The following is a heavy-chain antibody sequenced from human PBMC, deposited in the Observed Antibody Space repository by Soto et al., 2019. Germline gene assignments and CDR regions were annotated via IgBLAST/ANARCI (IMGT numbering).Heavy chain of an antibody. J-gene: IGHJ4*02. D-gene: IGHD3-9*01. Sequence: ASETLSLTCTVSGGSISSYYWSWIRQPPGKGLEWIGYIYYSGSTNYNPSLKSRVTISVDTSKNQFSLKLSSVTAADTAVYYCARATSELRYFDWLSNYFDYWGQGTLVTVSS. V-gene: IGHV4-59*01. CDR2: IYYSGST. CDR3: ARATSELRYFDWLSNYFDY. CDR1: GGSISSYY.